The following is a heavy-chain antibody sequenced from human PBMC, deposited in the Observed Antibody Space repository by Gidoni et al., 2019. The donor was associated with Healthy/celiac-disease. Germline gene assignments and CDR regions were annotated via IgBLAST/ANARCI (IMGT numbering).Heavy chain of an antibody. CDR2: ISYDGSNK. V-gene: IGHV3-30*01. CDR1: GFPFSSYA. D-gene: IGHD2-21*01. CDR3: ARGATVVIESGVAVLTNFDY. J-gene: IGHJ4*02. Sequence: QVQLVESGGGVVQPGRALRLSCAASGFPFSSYAMHWVRQAPGKGLEWVAVISYDGSNKYYADSVKGRFTISRDNSKNTLYLQMNSLRAEDTAVYYCARGATVVIESGVAVLTNFDYWGQGTLVTVSS.